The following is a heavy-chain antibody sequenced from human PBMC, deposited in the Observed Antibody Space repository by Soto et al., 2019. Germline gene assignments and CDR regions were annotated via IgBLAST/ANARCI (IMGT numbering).Heavy chain of an antibody. V-gene: IGHV3-23*01. Sequence: EVQLLESGGGLVQPGGSLRLSCAASGFTFSSYAMSWVXXXXXXXXXXVSAISGSGGSTYYADSVKGRFTISRDNSKNTLYLQMNSLRXEDTAVYXCAKSQKTVAGTDYFDYWGQGTLVTVSS. CDR2: ISGSGGST. D-gene: IGHD6-19*01. CDR1: GFTFSSYA. CDR3: AKSQKTVAGTDYFDY. J-gene: IGHJ4*02.